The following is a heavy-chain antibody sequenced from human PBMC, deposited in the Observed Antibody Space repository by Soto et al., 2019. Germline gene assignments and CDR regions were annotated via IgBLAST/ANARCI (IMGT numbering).Heavy chain of an antibody. CDR2: IIPIFGTA. D-gene: IGHD1-7*01. Sequence: SVKVSCKASGGTFSSYAISWVRQAPGQGLEWMGGIIPIFGTANYAKKFQGRVTITADESTSTAYMELSSLRSEDTAVYYCARQITGTTLDWFDPWGQGTLVTVSS. J-gene: IGHJ5*02. V-gene: IGHV1-69*13. CDR3: ARQITGTTLDWFDP. CDR1: GGTFSSYA.